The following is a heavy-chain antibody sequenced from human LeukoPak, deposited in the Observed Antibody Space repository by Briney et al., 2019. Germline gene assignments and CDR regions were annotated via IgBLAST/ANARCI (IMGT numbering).Heavy chain of an antibody. Sequence: GGSLRLSCAASGFTFSDYYMSWIRQAPGKGLEWVSYISSSGNTIYYADSVKGRFTISRDNAKNSLYLQMNSLRAEDTAVYYCARSVAASRNWFDPWGQGTLVTVSS. D-gene: IGHD2-15*01. CDR2: ISSSGNTI. CDR3: ARSVAASRNWFDP. V-gene: IGHV3-11*01. CDR1: GFTFSDYY. J-gene: IGHJ5*02.